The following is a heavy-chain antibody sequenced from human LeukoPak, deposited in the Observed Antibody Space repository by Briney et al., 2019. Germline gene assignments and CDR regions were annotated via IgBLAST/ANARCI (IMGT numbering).Heavy chain of an antibody. D-gene: IGHD1-14*01. CDR2: INPNSGGT. J-gene: IGHJ5*02. V-gene: IGHV1-2*02. CDR1: GYTFTVYY. Sequence: ASVKVSCKASGYTFTVYYMHWVRQAPGQGLEGMGWINPNSGGTNYAQKFQGRVTMTRDTSISTAYMELSRLRSDDTAVYYCARVNRDLARRQYGFDPWGQGTLVTVSS. CDR3: ARVNRDLARRQYGFDP.